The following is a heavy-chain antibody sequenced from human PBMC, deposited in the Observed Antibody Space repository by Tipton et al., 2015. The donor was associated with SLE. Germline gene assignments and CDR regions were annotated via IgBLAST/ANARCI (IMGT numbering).Heavy chain of an antibody. D-gene: IGHD1-14*01. CDR1: GGSISRYY. J-gene: IGHJ4*02. V-gene: IGHV4-59*01. CDR2: IYYSGST. Sequence: TLSLTCTVSGGSISRYYWSWIRQSPGMGLEWIGYIYYSGSTNYNPSLESRVTMSVDRSKNQLSLRLSSLTAADTAVYYCARGETANFDYWGQGTLVTVSS. CDR3: ARGETANFDY.